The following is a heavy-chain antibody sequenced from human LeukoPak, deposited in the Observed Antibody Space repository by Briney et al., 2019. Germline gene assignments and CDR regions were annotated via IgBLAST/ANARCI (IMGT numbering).Heavy chain of an antibody. CDR3: ARDLGSSFWSGYFDY. CDR2: IYSGGST. Sequence: GGSLRLSCAASGFTVSSNYMSWVRQAPGKGLEWVSVIYSGGSTYYADSVKGRFTISRDNSKNTLYLQVNSLRAEDTAVYYCARDLGSSFWSGYFDYWGQGTLVTVSS. J-gene: IGHJ4*02. V-gene: IGHV3-66*01. D-gene: IGHD3-3*01. CDR1: GFTVSSNY.